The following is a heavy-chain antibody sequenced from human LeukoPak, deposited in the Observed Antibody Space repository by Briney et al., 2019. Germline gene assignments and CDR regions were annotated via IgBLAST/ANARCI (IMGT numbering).Heavy chain of an antibody. D-gene: IGHD1-26*01. CDR2: INPNSGGT. CDR1: GYTFTGYY. V-gene: IGHV1-2*02. CDR3: ARDLRTPRYSGSYLVGY. Sequence: ASVKVSCKASGYTFTGYYIHWVRQAPGQGLEWMGWINPNSGGTNYAQKFQGRVTMTRDTSISTAYMELSRLRSDDTAVYYCARDLRTPRYSGSYLVGYWGQGTLVTVSS. J-gene: IGHJ4*02.